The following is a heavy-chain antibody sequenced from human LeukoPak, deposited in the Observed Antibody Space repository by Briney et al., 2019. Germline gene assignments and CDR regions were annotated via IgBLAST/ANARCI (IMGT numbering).Heavy chain of an antibody. J-gene: IGHJ5*02. D-gene: IGHD3/OR15-3a*01. CDR2: INPSSGRT. CDR1: RYTITRYY. V-gene: IGHV1-46*01. CDR3: ARGGLPARSWFDP. Sequence: ASVKVSSTASRYTITRYYMNWVRPAPGQGLEWMGIINPSSGRTTYAQKFQGRVTMTRDTSTSTVYMELTSLRSEDTAVFYCARGGLPARSWFDPWGQGTLVTVSS.